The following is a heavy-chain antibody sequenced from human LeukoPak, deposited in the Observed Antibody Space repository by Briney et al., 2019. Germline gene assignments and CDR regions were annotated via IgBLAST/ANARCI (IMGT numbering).Heavy chain of an antibody. CDR2: IIPIFGTA. V-gene: IGHV1-69*05. CDR3: ATGGDGYNLFDY. CDR1: GGTFISYA. J-gene: IGHJ4*02. Sequence: SVKVSCKASGGTFISYAISWVRQAPGQGLEWMGGIIPIFGTANYAQKFQGRVTITTDESTSTAYMELSSLRSEDTAVYYCATGGDGYNLFDYWGQGTLVTVSS. D-gene: IGHD5-24*01.